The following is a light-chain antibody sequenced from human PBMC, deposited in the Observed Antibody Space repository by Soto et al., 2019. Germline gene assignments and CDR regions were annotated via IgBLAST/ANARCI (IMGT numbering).Light chain of an antibody. CDR2: EVN. CDR3: SSYTSVSIVVV. Sequence: QSALTQPACVSGSPGQSITISCTGTYSDIGAYNFVSWYQHHPGKAPKLIIYEVNNRPSGVSNRFSGSKSGNTASLSISDLQAEDEADYYCSSYTSVSIVVVFGGGTKLTVL. CDR1: YSDIGAYNF. V-gene: IGLV2-14*01. J-gene: IGLJ2*01.